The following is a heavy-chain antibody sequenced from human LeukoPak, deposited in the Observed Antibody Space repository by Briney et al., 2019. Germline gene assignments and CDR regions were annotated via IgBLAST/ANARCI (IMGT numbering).Heavy chain of an antibody. J-gene: IGHJ4*02. CDR1: GYTFTGYY. V-gene: IGHV1-8*02. D-gene: IGHD3-16*01. CDR3: ARGGDYVWED. CDR2: MNPNSGNT. Sequence: ASVKVSCKASGYTFTGYYIHWVRQAPGQGLEWMGWMNPNSGNTGYAQKFQGRVTMTRNTSISTAYMELSSLRSEDTAVYYCARGGDYVWEDWGQGTLVTVSS.